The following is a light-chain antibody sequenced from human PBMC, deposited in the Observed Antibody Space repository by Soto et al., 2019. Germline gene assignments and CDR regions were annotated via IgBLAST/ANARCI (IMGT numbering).Light chain of an antibody. Sequence: QSVLTQPPSVSGAPGQTITMSCTGSGSNVGASYDVHWYQVLPGAGPRLLIYKNNNRPSGVPDRFSGSKSGTSASLAITGLQTGDEADYYCATWDGSLPAEVFGGGTKLTVL. CDR3: ATWDGSLPAEV. J-gene: IGLJ2*01. CDR2: KNN. CDR1: GSNVGASYD. V-gene: IGLV1-40*01.